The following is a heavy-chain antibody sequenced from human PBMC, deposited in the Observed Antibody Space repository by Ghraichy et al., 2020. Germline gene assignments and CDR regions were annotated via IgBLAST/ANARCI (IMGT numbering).Heavy chain of an antibody. V-gene: IGHV3-23*01. J-gene: IGHJ4*02. CDR1: GFTFSNYG. CDR2: ISSSGGNT. Sequence: GESLNISCAASGFTFSNYGMYWVRQAPGKGLEWVSAISSSGGNTYYADSVKGRFTISRDNSKSTLYLQVNSLRAEDTALYYCAKGVDYGGNWGGDYWGQGTLVTVSS. D-gene: IGHD4-23*01. CDR3: AKGVDYGGNWGGDY.